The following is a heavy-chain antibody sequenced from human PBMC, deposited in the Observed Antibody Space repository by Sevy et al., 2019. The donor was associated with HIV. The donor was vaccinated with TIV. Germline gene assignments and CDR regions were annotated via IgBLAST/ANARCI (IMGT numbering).Heavy chain of an antibody. D-gene: IGHD4-17*01. V-gene: IGHV4-38-2*01. CDR1: GYSIRSAYQ. CDR3: AEDKKDYGWSYFDA. CDR2: SYPRGNA. Sequence: SETLSLTCDVSGYSIRSAYQWGWIRQPPGKGLEWIGSSYPRGNAFYNPSLKSRVTISIDMSRYQFSLNLRSVTAADTAVDYCAEDKKDYGWSYFDAWGPGTLVTVSS. J-gene: IGHJ4*02.